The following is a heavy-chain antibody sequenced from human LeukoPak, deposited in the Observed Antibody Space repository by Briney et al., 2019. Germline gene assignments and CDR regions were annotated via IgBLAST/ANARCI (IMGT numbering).Heavy chain of an antibody. CDR1: GYSIRRGYY. CDR2: IYHSGSS. V-gene: IGHV4-38-2*02. D-gene: IGHD3-10*01. J-gene: IGHJ4*02. Sequence: SETLSLTCTVSGYSIRRGYYWGWIRQPPGKGLKWIGSIYHSGSSYYNPSLRSRVIISVDTSKNKLSLKLSSVTAADTAVYFCARDRIYGSGSDHFDYWGQGTLVTVSS. CDR3: ARDRIYGSGSDHFDY.